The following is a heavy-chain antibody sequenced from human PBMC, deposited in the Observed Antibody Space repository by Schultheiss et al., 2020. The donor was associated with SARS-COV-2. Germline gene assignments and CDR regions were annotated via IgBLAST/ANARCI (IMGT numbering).Heavy chain of an antibody. D-gene: IGHD3-3*01. Sequence: GGSLRLSCVASGFSFTNAWMSWVRQAPGKGLEWVGRVRRKADGGTTEYAAPVKGRFTISRDDSQNTLYLQMNSLETEDTAMYYCTRASKVLRFLEWPFDYWGQGTLVTVSS. J-gene: IGHJ4*02. CDR3: TRASKVLRFLEWPFDY. V-gene: IGHV3-15*01. CDR1: GFSFTNAW. CDR2: VRRKADGGTT.